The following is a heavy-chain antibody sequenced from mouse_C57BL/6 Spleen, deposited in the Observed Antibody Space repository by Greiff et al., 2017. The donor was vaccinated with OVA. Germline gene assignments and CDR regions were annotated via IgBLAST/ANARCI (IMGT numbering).Heavy chain of an antibody. V-gene: IGHV1-52*01. D-gene: IGHD2-2*01. CDR1: GYTFTSYW. CDR3: ASTMVTTNYAMDY. J-gene: IGHJ4*01. CDR2: IDPSDSET. Sequence: QVQLQQPGAELVRSGSSVKLSCKASGYTFTSYWMHWVKQRPIQGLEWIGNIDPSDSETHYNQKFKDKATLTVDKSSSTAYMQLSSLTSEDSAVYYCASTMVTTNYAMDYWGQGTSVTVSS.